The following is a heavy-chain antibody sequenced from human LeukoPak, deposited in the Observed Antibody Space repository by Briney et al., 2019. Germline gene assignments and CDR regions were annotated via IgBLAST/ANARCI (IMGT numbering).Heavy chain of an antibody. D-gene: IGHD3-10*01. CDR1: GGTFSSYA. Sequence: GASVKVSCKASGGTFSSYAISWVRQAPGQGLEWMGRIIPILGIANYAQRFQGRVTMTRNTSISTAYMELSSLRSEDTAVYYCARGLGGFTMVRGPRDYWGQGTLVTVSS. V-gene: IGHV1-69*04. CDR3: ARGLGGFTMVRGPRDY. CDR2: IIPILGIA. J-gene: IGHJ4*02.